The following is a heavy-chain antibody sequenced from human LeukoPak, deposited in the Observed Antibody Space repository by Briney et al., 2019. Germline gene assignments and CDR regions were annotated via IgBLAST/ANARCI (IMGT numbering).Heavy chain of an antibody. CDR1: GGSISSYY. J-gene: IGHJ3*02. CDR3: ARAAWDHDAFDI. Sequence: KPSETPSLTCTVSGGSISSYYWSWIRQPPGKGLEWIGYIYYSGSTNYNPSLKSRVTISVDTSKNQFSLKLSSVTAADTAVYYCARAAWDHDAFDIWGQGTMVTVSS. CDR2: IYYSGST. D-gene: IGHD1-26*01. V-gene: IGHV4-59*01.